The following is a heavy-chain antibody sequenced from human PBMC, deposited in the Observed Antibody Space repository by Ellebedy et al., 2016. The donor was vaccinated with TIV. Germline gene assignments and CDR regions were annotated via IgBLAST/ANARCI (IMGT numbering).Heavy chain of an antibody. CDR1: GFTFSSYA. Sequence: GESLKISCAASGFTFSSYAMSWVRQAPGKGLEWVSAISGSGGSTYYADSVKGRFTISRDNSKNTLYLQMNSLRAEDTAVYYCAKASLVGAMYYFDYWGQGTLVTVSS. V-gene: IGHV3-23*01. J-gene: IGHJ4*02. CDR2: ISGSGGST. CDR3: AKASLVGAMYYFDY. D-gene: IGHD1-26*01.